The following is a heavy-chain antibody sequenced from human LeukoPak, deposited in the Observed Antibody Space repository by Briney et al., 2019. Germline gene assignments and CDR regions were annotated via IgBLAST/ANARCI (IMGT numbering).Heavy chain of an antibody. D-gene: IGHD3-22*01. CDR3: AARYYYDSSGYLLGPDY. CDR2: MNPNSGNT. J-gene: IGHJ4*02. Sequence: ASVKVSCKASGYTFTSYDINWVRQATGQGLEWMGWMNPNSGNTGYAQKFQGRVTMTRNTSISTAYMELSSLRSEDTAVYYCAARYYYDSSGYLLGPDYWGQGTLVTVSS. CDR1: GYTFTSYD. V-gene: IGHV1-8*01.